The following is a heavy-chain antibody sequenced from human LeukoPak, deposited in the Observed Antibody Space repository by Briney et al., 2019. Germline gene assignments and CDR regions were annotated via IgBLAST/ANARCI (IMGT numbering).Heavy chain of an antibody. D-gene: IGHD6-13*01. CDR3: ARGLSGSRICSSSWYEGGNWFDP. CDR2: IIPILGIA. CDR1: GGTFSSYA. J-gene: IGHJ5*02. Sequence: VASVKVSCKASGGTFSSYAISWVRQAPGQGLEWMGRIIPILGIANYAQKFQGRVTITADKSTSTAYMELSSLRSEDTAVYYCARGLSGSRICSSSWYEGGNWFDPWGQGTLVTVSS. V-gene: IGHV1-69*04.